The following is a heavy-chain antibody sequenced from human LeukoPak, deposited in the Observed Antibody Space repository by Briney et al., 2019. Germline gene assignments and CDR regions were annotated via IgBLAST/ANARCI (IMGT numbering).Heavy chain of an antibody. V-gene: IGHV4-61*02. CDR2: IYTSGDT. D-gene: IGHD6-13*01. J-gene: IGHJ4*02. CDR3: ARGEGIHDS. Sequence: SESLSLTCTVSGGSINTGDYYWSWIRQPAGKELEWIGRIYTSGDTIYNSSLKSRVTISVDTSKNQFSLKLSSVTAADTAVYYRARGEGIHDSWGQGTLVTVSS. CDR1: GGSINTGDYY.